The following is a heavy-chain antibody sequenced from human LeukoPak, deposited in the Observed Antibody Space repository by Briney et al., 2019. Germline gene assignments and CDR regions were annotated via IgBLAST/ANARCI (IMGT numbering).Heavy chain of an antibody. Sequence: GGSLRLSCAASGFTFSSYAMSWVRQAPGKGLEWVSAISGSGGSTYYADSVKGRFTISRDNSKNTLYLQMNSLRAEDTAVYYCARPPLYDSSGYFDAFDIWGQGTMVTVSS. V-gene: IGHV3-23*01. CDR1: GFTFSSYA. J-gene: IGHJ3*02. CDR3: ARPPLYDSSGYFDAFDI. CDR2: ISGSGGST. D-gene: IGHD3-22*01.